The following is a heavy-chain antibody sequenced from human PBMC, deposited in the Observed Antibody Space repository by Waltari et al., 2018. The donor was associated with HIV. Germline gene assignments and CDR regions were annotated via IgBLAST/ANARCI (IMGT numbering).Heavy chain of an antibody. J-gene: IGHJ6*02. V-gene: IGHV1-18*01. D-gene: IGHD4-4*01. CDR1: GYTFTEDG. CDR3: ARQGLQYSDGMDV. CDR2: ISPYNGDA. Sequence: QVQLVQFGTEVKKAGASVKVSCKTSGYTFTEDGISWVRPAPGQGLEWMGWISPYNGDANYAQKLQGRVTMTTDTSTKTAYMEVRSLRSDDTAVYYCARQGLQYSDGMDVWGHGTTVTVSS.